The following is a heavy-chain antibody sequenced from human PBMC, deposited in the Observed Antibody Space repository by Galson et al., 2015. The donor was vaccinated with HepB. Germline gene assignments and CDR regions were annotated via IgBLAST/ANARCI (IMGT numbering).Heavy chain of an antibody. V-gene: IGHV3-30-3*01. Sequence: SLRLSCAASGFTFSSYAMHWVRQAPGKGLEWVAVISYDGSNKYYADSVKGRFTISRDNSKNTLYLQMNSLRAEDTAVYYCARDDGSKYCSSTSCYTYAVEGFLNYWGQGTLVTVPS. J-gene: IGHJ4*02. CDR3: ARDDGSKYCSSTSCYTYAVEGFLNY. CDR2: ISYDGSNK. D-gene: IGHD2-2*02. CDR1: GFTFSSYA.